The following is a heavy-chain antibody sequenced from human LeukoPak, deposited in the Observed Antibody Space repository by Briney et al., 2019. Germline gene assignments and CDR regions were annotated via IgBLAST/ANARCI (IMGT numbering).Heavy chain of an antibody. V-gene: IGHV3-30*03. Sequence: GGSLRLSCAASGFTFSSYEMNWVRQAPGKGLEWVAVISYDGSNKCYADSVKGRFTISRDNSKNTLYLQMNSLRAEDTAVYYCTELLLDYWGQGTLVTVSS. CDR2: ISYDGSNK. CDR1: GFTFSSYE. CDR3: TELLLDY. D-gene: IGHD1-26*01. J-gene: IGHJ4*02.